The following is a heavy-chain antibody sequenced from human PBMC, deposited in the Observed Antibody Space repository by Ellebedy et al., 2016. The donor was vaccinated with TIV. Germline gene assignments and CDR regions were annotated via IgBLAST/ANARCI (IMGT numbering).Heavy chain of an antibody. CDR3: ARDGSYGDYLYPMHAFEI. V-gene: IGHV3-7*01. J-gene: IGHJ3*02. Sequence: GESLKISCAASGFTFSSYWMSWVRQAPGKGLEWVANIKQDRSEKYYVDSVEGRFAISRDNAKNSLYLQMNSLRTEDTAVYYCARDGSYGDYLYPMHAFEIWGQGTMVTVSS. CDR2: IKQDRSEK. D-gene: IGHD4-17*01. CDR1: GFTFSSYW.